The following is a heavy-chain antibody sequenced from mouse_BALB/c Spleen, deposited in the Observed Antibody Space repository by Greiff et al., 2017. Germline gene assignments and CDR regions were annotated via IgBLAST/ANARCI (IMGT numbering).Heavy chain of an antibody. CDR1: GYTFTDYA. Sequence: VQLQQSGPELVRPGVSVKISCKGSGYTFTDYAMHWVKQSHAKSLEWIGVISTYYGNTNYNQKFKGKATMTVDKSSSTAYMELARLTSEDSAIYYCARVMYGSYYATDYWGQGTSVTVSS. D-gene: IGHD2-10*02. V-gene: IGHV1-67*01. J-gene: IGHJ4*01. CDR2: ISTYYGNT. CDR3: ARVMYGSYYATDY.